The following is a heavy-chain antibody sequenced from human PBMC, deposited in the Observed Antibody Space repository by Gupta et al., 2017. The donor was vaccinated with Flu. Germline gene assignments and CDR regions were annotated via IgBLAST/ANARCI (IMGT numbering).Heavy chain of an antibody. J-gene: IGHJ4*02. CDR2: MNPSRYNT. V-gene: IGHV1-8*01. CDR3: ARMVGYSAKQVRLDY. CDR1: GSPFTSYD. Sequence: QVLLVQSGAGVTKPGASVKVSCKASGSPFTSYDINWVRQAPGQGLEWMGLMNPSRYNTGYAQTFQGRITMTRDTSINTFYMELISLRSEDTAVYYCARMVGYSAKQVRLDYWGQGTLVTVSS. D-gene: IGHD1-26*01.